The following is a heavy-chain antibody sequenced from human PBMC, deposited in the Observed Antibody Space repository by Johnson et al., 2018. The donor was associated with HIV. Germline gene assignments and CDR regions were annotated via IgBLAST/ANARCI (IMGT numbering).Heavy chain of an antibody. CDR2: IHWHGRRT. Sequence: VPLVESGGGVIRPGGSLPLSCAASGFTFDDYGVSWVRPAPGTGLAWVSGIHWHGRRTAYADPVKGRFTISRDNAKNSLYLQMNSLGVEDTALYYCARGWLGLDAFDMWGQGTIVTVSS. J-gene: IGHJ3*02. V-gene: IGHV3-20*04. D-gene: IGHD6-19*01. CDR1: GFTFDDYG. CDR3: ARGWLGLDAFDM.